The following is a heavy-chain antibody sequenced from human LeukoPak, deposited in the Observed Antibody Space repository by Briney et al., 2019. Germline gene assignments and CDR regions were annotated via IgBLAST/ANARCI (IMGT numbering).Heavy chain of an antibody. V-gene: IGHV3-7*03. Sequence: GGSLRLSCAASGFNFIDHWMDWVRQAPGKGLEWVGHIKTDGSETYYLDSLRGRFSISRDNTNNALYLQMNSLRVEDTAVYYCVKNNGWFHLAQWGQGTLVTVSS. CDR3: VKNNGWFHLAQ. D-gene: IGHD6-19*01. CDR2: IKTDGSET. J-gene: IGHJ4*02. CDR1: GFNFIDHW.